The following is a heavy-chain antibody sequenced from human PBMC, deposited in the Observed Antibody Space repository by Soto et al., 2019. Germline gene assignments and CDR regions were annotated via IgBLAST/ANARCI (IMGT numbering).Heavy chain of an antibody. D-gene: IGHD6-19*01. CDR3: ARHVAVARTRRFDY. CDR2: IYHSGTT. J-gene: IGHJ4*02. Sequence: QVQLQESGPGLVKPSGTLSLTCAVSGGSISGNWWSWVRQPPGKGLEWIREIYHSGTTNYNPSLKSRVTILVDKSASQISLTLTSVTAADTAVYYCARHVAVARTRRFDYWGQGTLVTVSS. CDR1: GGSISGNW. V-gene: IGHV4-4*02.